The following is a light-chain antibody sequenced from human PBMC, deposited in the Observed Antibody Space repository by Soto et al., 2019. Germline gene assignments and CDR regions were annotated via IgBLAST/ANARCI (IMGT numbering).Light chain of an antibody. CDR2: EVS. CDR1: SSDVGSYNL. CDR3: CSYAGSSTYV. J-gene: IGLJ1*01. Sequence: QSVLTQPASVSGSPGQWLSISSPGTSSDVGSYNLVSWYQQHPGKAPKLMIYEVSKRPSGVSNRFSGSKSGNTASLTISGLQAEDEADYYCCSYAGSSTYVFGTGTKVTGL. V-gene: IGLV2-23*02.